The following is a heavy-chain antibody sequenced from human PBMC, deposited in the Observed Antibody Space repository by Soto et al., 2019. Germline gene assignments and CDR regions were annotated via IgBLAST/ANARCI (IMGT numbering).Heavy chain of an antibody. Sequence: GGSLRLSCAASGFTFSSYSMNWVRQAPGKGLEWVSSISSSSSYIYYADSVKGRFTISRDNAKNSLYLQMNSLRAEDTAVYYCARDRRGYSVDATDYWGQGTLVTVSS. CDR3: ARDRRGYSVDATDY. V-gene: IGHV3-21*01. CDR2: ISSSSSYI. D-gene: IGHD1-26*01. CDR1: GFTFSSYS. J-gene: IGHJ4*02.